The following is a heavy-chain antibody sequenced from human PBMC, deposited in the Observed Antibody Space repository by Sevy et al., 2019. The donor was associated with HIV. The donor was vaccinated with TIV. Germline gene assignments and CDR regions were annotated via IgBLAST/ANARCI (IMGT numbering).Heavy chain of an antibody. CDR1: GFTFSSYA. CDR3: AKDRTTMIGDAFDV. CDR2: LSGYGGST. V-gene: IGHV3-23*01. J-gene: IGHJ3*01. D-gene: IGHD3-22*01. Sequence: GGSLRLSCAASGFTFSSYAMSWVRQAPGKGLEWVSGLSGYGGSTYYADSVKGRFTISRDNSKNTLYLQMNSLRAEDTAVYYCAKDRTTMIGDAFDVWGQRTMVTVSS.